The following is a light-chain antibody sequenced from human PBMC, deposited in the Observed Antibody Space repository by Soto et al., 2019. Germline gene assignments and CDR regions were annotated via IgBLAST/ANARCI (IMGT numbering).Light chain of an antibody. Sequence: QSVLTQPRSVSGSPGQSVTISCTGTNSDIGNYIYVSWYQVHPGKAPKLIIYDVTKRPSGVPDRFSGSKSGTSASLAITGLQAEDEADYYCQAYDNSLGVFVLFGGGTKLTVL. V-gene: IGLV2-11*01. J-gene: IGLJ3*02. CDR2: DVT. CDR3: QAYDNSLGVFVL. CDR1: NSDIGNYIY.